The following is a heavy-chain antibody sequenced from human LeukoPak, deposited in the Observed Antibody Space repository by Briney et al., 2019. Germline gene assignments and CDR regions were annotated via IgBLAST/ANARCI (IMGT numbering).Heavy chain of an antibody. CDR1: GFTFSRYS. Sequence: GGSLRLSCTASGFTFSRYSMHWVRQAPGKGLESVAVISYDGTNKYHADSVKGRFSIHRNNSKNTQYLQMKGLRAEDTAVYYCARDSVWQLDLSPDDAFDIWGQGTMVTVSS. V-gene: IGHV3-30*04. D-gene: IGHD1-7*01. CDR3: ARDSVWQLDLSPDDAFDI. J-gene: IGHJ3*02. CDR2: ISYDGTNK.